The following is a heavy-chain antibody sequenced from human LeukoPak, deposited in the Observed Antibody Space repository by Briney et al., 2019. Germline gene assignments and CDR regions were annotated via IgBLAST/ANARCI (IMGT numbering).Heavy chain of an antibody. V-gene: IGHV3-30-3*01. Sequence: GRSLRLSCAASGFTFSSYAMHWVRQAPGKGLEWVAVISYDGSNKNYADSVKGRFTISRDNSKNTLYLQMDSLRAEDTAVYYCARSSYYYGSGSYPDYWGQGTLATVSS. CDR1: GFTFSSYA. J-gene: IGHJ4*02. D-gene: IGHD3-10*01. CDR2: ISYDGSNK. CDR3: ARSSYYYGSGSYPDY.